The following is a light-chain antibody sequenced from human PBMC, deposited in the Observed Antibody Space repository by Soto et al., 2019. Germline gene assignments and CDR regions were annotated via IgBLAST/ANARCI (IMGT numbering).Light chain of an antibody. V-gene: IGKV3-15*01. CDR2: DAS. Sequence: EIVMTQSPATLPASPGERVTLSCRASQSVNTDLAWYQQTPGQAPRPLMYDASTRAAGVPARFSGSGSGTEFTLTISSLQSEDFALYYCQQYSQWPLYTSGQGTKVDIK. J-gene: IGKJ2*01. CDR1: QSVNTD. CDR3: QQYSQWPLYT.